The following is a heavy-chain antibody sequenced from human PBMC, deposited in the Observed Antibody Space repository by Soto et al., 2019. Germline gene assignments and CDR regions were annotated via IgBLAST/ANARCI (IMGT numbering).Heavy chain of an antibody. D-gene: IGHD2-21*02. CDR2: IYYSGST. CDR3: ARHYGEVVTANMYYFDY. Sequence: QLQLQESGPGLVKPSETLSLTCTVSGGSISSSSYYWGWIRQPPGKGLEWIGSIYYSGSTYSNPSLKSRVTITVDTSKNQCSLKLSSVTAADTAVYYCARHYGEVVTANMYYFDYWGQGTLVTVSS. V-gene: IGHV4-39*01. J-gene: IGHJ4*02. CDR1: GGSISSSSYY.